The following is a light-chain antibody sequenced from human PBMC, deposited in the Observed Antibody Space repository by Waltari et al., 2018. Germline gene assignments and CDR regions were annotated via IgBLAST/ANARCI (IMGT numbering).Light chain of an antibody. CDR1: SLRSYY. Sequence: SSELTQDPAVSVAMGQTVRITCQGDSLRSYYASWYQQKTGQAPILVMYDKNNRPSGVPDRFSGSSSDNTASLTITGAQAEDEASYYCHSRDASGVGGSFGGGTKLTVL. CDR3: HSRDASGVGGS. CDR2: DKN. V-gene: IGLV3-19*01. J-gene: IGLJ2*01.